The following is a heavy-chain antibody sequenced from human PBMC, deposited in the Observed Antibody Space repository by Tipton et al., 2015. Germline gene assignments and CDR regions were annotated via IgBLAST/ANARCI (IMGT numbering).Heavy chain of an antibody. CDR3: ARIRGRYVLDH. CDR1: GGSVSSGSAYH. V-gene: IGHV4-61*01. J-gene: IGHJ4*02. CDR2: MNHSGST. Sequence: GLVKPSETLSLTCTVSGGSVSSGSAYHWSWIRQPPGKGLEWIGEMNHSGSTNYNPSLKSRVTISVDTSKNQFFLRVTSVTAADTAVYYCARIRGRYVLDHWGQGTLVTVSS. D-gene: IGHD3-16*01.